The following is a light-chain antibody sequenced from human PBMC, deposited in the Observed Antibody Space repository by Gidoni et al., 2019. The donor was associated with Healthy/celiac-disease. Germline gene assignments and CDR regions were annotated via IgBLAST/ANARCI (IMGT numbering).Light chain of an antibody. J-gene: IGKJ1*01. CDR1: QSVSSY. CDR2: DAS. V-gene: IGKV3-11*01. Sequence: EIVLTQSPATLSLSPGERATLSCRASQSVSSYLAWYQQKPGQAPRLLIYDASNRATGIPARFSGSVSGTDFTLTISSREPEDFAVYYCQQRSNWPRTFGQGTKVEIK. CDR3: QQRSNWPRT.